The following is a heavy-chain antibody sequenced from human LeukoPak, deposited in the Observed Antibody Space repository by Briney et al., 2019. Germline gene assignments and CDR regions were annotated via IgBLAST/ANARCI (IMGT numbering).Heavy chain of an antibody. J-gene: IGHJ4*02. CDR1: GFTFSSYG. V-gene: IGHV3-30*02. CDR2: IRYDGSNK. D-gene: IGHD6-19*01. CDR3: AKGGTRKQWLEY. Sequence: PGGSLRLSCAASGFTFSSYGMHWVRQAPGKGLEWVAFIRYDGSNKYYADSVKGRFTISRDNSKNTLYLQMNSLRAEDTAVYYCAKGGTRKQWLEYWGQGTLVTVSS.